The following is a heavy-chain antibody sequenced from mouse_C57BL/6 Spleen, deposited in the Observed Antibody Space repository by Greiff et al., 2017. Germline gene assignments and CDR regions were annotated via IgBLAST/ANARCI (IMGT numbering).Heavy chain of an antibody. V-gene: IGHV5-15*01. CDR2: ISNLAYSI. CDR1: GFTFSDYG. Sequence: EVMLVESGGGLVQPGGSLKLSCAASGFTFSDYGLAWVRQAPRKGPAWVAFISNLAYSIYYADTVTGRFTISRENAKNTLYLEMSSLRSEDTAMYYCARGDWYFDVWGTGTTVTVSS. J-gene: IGHJ1*03. CDR3: ARGDWYFDV.